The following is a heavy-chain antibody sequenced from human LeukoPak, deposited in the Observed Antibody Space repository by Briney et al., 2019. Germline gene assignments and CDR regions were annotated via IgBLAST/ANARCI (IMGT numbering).Heavy chain of an antibody. CDR3: AREGPGNEPYDYVWGSYRRGGPFDY. Sequence: PSETLSLTCTVSGGSISSGSYYSSWIRQPAGKGLEWIGRIYTSGSTNYNPSLKSRVTISVDTSKNQFSLKLSSVTAADTAVYYCAREGPGNEPYDYVWGSYRRGGPFDYWGQGTLVTVSS. CDR1: GGSISSGSYY. J-gene: IGHJ4*02. V-gene: IGHV4-61*02. D-gene: IGHD3-16*02. CDR2: IYTSGST.